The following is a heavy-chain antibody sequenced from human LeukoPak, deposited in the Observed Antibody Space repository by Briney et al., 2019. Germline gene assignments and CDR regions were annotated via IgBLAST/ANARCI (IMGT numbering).Heavy chain of an antibody. CDR3: ARDRASGSGKYYFDY. V-gene: IGHV4-59*01. D-gene: IGHD3-10*01. J-gene: IGHJ4*02. Sequence: SETLSLTCAVYGGSFSGYYWGWIRQPPGKGLEWIGYIDYSGWTNYNPSLKSRVTISVDTSKNQFSLKLSSVTAADTAVYYCARDRASGSGKYYFDYWGQGTLVTVSS. CDR2: IDYSGWT. CDR1: GGSFSGYY.